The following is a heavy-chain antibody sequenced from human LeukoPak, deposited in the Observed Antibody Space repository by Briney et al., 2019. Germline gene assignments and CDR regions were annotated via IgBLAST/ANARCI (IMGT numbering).Heavy chain of an antibody. J-gene: IGHJ4*02. CDR1: GLTFSKNY. Sequence: GGSLRLSCAASGLTFSKNYMSWVRQAPGKGLESVSVIYSGGSTYYADSVRGRFTISRDNSKNTLYLQINSLRVEDTAVYYCARGRGDGYLEDYWGQGTLVTVSS. CDR2: IYSGGST. V-gene: IGHV3-53*01. D-gene: IGHD5-24*01. CDR3: ARGRGDGYLEDY.